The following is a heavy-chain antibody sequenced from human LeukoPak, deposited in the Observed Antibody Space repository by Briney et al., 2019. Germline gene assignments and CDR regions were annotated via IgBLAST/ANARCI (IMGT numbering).Heavy chain of an antibody. Sequence: PSETLSLTCAVYGGSFSGYYWSWIRQPPGKGLEWIGETNHSGSTNYNPSLKSRVTISVDTSKNQFSLKLSSVTAADTAVYYCARACSGSYADYWGQGTLVTVSS. D-gene: IGHD3-10*02. CDR1: GGSFSGYY. CDR2: TNHSGST. V-gene: IGHV4-34*01. J-gene: IGHJ4*02. CDR3: ARACSGSYADY.